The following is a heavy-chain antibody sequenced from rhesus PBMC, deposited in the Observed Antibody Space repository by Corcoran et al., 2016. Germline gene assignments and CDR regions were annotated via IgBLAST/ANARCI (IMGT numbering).Heavy chain of an antibody. CDR3: AGGPSYCSGIYCLTGEYYFDY. CDR2: IYGSGSST. CDR1: GGSISSSY. Sequence: QLQLQESGPGLVKPSETLSVTCAVSGGSISSSYWSWIRQAPGKGLEWIGYIYGSGSSTNYNPSLKSRVTLSVETSKHQLSLKLSSVTAADTAVYYCAGGPSYCSGIYCLTGEYYFDYWGQGVLVTVSS. J-gene: IGHJ4*01. D-gene: IGHD2-27*01. V-gene: IGHV4-169*02.